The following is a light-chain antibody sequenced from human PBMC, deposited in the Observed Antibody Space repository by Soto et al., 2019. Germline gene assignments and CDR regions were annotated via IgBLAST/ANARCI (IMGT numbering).Light chain of an antibody. J-gene: IGLJ1*01. Sequence: QSFLTQPASVSGSPGQSVTISCTGPRSDIGDSNFISWYQHSPGKAPRLLIYEVNNRPSGVSRRFSGSKAGNTASLTISGLLDDDEADYFCASFRSGTILVFGSGTKVTVL. CDR3: ASFRSGTILV. CDR2: EVN. CDR1: RSDIGDSNF. V-gene: IGLV2-14*01.